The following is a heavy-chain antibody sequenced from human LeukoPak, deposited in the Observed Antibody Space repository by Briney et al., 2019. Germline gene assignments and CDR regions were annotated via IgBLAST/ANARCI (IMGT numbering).Heavy chain of an antibody. D-gene: IGHD1-26*01. V-gene: IGHV5-51*01. J-gene: IGHJ5*02. Sequence: GESLKISCQGPGYSFTNYWIGWVRQMPGKGLEWMGIIYPGDSDTRYSPSFQGQVTISADKSISTAYLQWSSLKTSDTAMYYCARLPYSGSYYNWFDPWGQGTLVTVSS. CDR2: IYPGDSDT. CDR1: GYSFTNYW. CDR3: ARLPYSGSYYNWFDP.